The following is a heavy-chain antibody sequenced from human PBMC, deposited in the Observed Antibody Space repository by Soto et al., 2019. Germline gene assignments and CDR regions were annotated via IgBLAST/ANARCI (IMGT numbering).Heavy chain of an antibody. CDR3: ARDPPRYYDSSGYYAY. J-gene: IGHJ4*02. D-gene: IGHD3-22*01. CDR2: IIPIFGTA. Sequence: GASVKVSCKASGGTFSSYAISWVRQAPGQGLEWMGGIIPIFGTANYAQKFQGRVTITADESTSTAYMELSSLRSEDTAVYYCARDPPRYYDSSGYYAYWGQGTLVTVSS. V-gene: IGHV1-69*13. CDR1: GGTFSSYA.